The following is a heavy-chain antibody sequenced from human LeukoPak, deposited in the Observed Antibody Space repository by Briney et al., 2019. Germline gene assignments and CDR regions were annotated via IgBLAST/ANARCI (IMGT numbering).Heavy chain of an antibody. CDR3: AKGNDILTGYSDY. CDR1: GFTVSSYA. J-gene: IGHJ4*02. Sequence: TGGSLRLSCAASGFTVSSYAMSWVRQAPGKGLEWVSVISGSGGSTYYADSVKGRFTISRDNSKNTLYLQMNSLRAEDTAVYYCAKGNDILTGYSDYWGQGTLVTVSS. D-gene: IGHD3-9*01. CDR2: ISGSGGST. V-gene: IGHV3-23*01.